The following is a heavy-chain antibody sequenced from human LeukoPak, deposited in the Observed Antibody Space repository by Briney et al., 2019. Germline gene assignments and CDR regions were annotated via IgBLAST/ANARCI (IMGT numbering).Heavy chain of an antibody. CDR3: ARGTGEGYYYGMDV. V-gene: IGHV3-53*04. CDR1: GFTVSSNY. Sequence: GGSLRLSCAASGFTVSSNYMSWVRQAPGKGLEWVSVIYSGGSTHYADSVKGRFTISRHNSKNTLYLQMNSLRAEDTAVYYCARGTGEGYYYGMDVWGQGTTVTVSS. D-gene: IGHD3-10*01. CDR2: IYSGGST. J-gene: IGHJ6*02.